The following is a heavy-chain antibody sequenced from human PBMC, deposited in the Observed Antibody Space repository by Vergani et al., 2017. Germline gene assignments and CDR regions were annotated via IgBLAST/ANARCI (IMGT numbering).Heavy chain of an antibody. CDR2: IYTSGST. D-gene: IGHD2-2*02. Sequence: QVQLQESGPGLVKPSETLSLTCTVSGGSISSYYWSWIRQPAGKGLEWIGRIYTSGSTNYNPSLKSRVTISEDTSKNQFSLKLSSVTAADTAVYYCARAAYCSSTSCYTYAFDYWGQGTLVTVSS. V-gene: IGHV4-4*07. J-gene: IGHJ4*02. CDR3: ARAAYCSSTSCYTYAFDY. CDR1: GGSISSYY.